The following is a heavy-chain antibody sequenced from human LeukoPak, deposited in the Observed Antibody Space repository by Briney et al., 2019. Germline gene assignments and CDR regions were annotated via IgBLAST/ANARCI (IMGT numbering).Heavy chain of an antibody. CDR1: GGSISSYY. D-gene: IGHD6-19*01. V-gene: IGHV4-59*01. Sequence: SETLSLTCTVSGGSISSYYWSWIRQPPGKGLEGIGYIYYSGSTNYNPSLKSRVTISVDTSKNQFSLKLSSVTAADTAVYYCARVLAVAGDIFDYWGQGTLVTVSS. CDR3: ARVLAVAGDIFDY. J-gene: IGHJ4*02. CDR2: IYYSGST.